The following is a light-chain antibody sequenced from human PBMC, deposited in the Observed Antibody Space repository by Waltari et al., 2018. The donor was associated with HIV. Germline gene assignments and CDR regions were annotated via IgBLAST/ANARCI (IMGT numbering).Light chain of an antibody. Sequence: QLVLTQSPSASASLGASVKLTCTLSSGHSSYAIAWHQQQPEKGPRYLMKLNSDGSHSKGDGIPDRFSGSSSGAERYLTISSLQSEDEADYFCQSADSSGSYVVFGGGTKLTVL. CDR3: QSADSSGSYVV. CDR1: SGHSSYA. CDR2: LNSDGSH. V-gene: IGLV4-69*01. J-gene: IGLJ2*01.